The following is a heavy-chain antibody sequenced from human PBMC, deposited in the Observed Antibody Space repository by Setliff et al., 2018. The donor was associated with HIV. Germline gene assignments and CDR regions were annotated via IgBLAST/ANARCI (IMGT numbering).Heavy chain of an antibody. D-gene: IGHD3-9*01. CDR1: GLIFGDYA. V-gene: IGHV3-23*01. J-gene: IGHJ4*02. Sequence: PGGSLRLSCTSSGLIFGDYAMSWVRQAPGKGLEWVSAISGSGRSTYYADSVKGRFTISRDNSKNTLYLQMNSLRAEDTAVYYCAIGLLTGEIDYWGQGTLVTVSS. CDR3: AIGLLTGEIDY. CDR2: ISGSGRST.